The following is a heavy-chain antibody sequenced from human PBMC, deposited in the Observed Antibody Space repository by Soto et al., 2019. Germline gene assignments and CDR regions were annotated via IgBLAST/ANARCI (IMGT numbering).Heavy chain of an antibody. V-gene: IGHV3-66*01. Sequence: EVQLVESGGGLVQPGGSLRLSCTASGFIVSDTYVNWVRQAPGKGLEWVSVISNRGDTHYADSVRGRFSLSRDISDNTLHFQRKNLRVEDTAVYYCAREPRYCRGGSCSITGDAYDIWGQGTMVTVSS. D-gene: IGHD2-15*01. CDR2: ISNRGDT. J-gene: IGHJ3*02. CDR3: AREPRYCRGGSCSITGDAYDI. CDR1: GFIVSDTY.